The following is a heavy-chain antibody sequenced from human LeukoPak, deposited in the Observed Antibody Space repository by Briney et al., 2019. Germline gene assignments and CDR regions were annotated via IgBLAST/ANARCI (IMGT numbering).Heavy chain of an antibody. V-gene: IGHV3-43*02. CDR2: IKADGSGT. CDR3: ATWAFYHNLDV. Sequence: GGALRLSCAASGFTIGPYAMYWVRQGPGRGLEWVSVIKADGSGTFYADSVRGRFTTSRENSKNSLYLQMNSLTSEDTALYYCATWAFYHNLDVWGQETTVIVSS. CDR1: GFTIGPYA. D-gene: IGHD2/OR15-2a*01. J-gene: IGHJ6*02.